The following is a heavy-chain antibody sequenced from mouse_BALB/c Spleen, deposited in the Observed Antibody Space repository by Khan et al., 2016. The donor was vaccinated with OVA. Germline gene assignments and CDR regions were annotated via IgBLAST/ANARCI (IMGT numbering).Heavy chain of an antibody. CDR1: GFTFSNFG. D-gene: IGHD1-1*01. Sequence: EVELVESGGGLVQPGGSRKLSCAASGFTFSNFGMHWVRQAPEKGLEWVAYISSGSFTINYADTVQGRFTISRGNPKNTLFLQMTSLSSEATAMYYCTRDYYGSSYVADWGQGTLVTVSA. V-gene: IGHV5-17*02. J-gene: IGHJ3*01. CDR3: TRDYYGSSYVAD. CDR2: ISSGSFTI.